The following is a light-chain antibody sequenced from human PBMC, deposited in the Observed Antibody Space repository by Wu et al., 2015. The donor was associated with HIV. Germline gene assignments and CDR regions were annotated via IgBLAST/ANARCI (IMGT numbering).Light chain of an antibody. Sequence: EIVLTQSPGTLSLSPGERVTLSCRASRSVTGSSLTWYQQKPGQAPRLLIYGASSRATGIPDRFSGSGSGTDFTLTISRLEPEDFAVYYCQQYDTSPWTFGQGTKVEI. CDR2: GAS. CDR1: RSVTGSS. CDR3: QQYDTSPWT. J-gene: IGKJ1*01. V-gene: IGKV3-20*01.